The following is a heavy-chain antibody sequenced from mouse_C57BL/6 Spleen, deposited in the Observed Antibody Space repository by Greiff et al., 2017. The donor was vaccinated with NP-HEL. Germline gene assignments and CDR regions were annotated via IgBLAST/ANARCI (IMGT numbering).Heavy chain of an antibody. CDR1: GYSFTGYF. CDR3: AKAYYDYGYYFDY. Sequence: EVQVVESGPELVKPGDSVKISCKASGYSFTGYFMNWVMQSHGKSLEWIGRINPYNGDTFYNQKFKGKATLTVDKSSSTAHMELRSLTSEDSAVYYCAKAYYDYGYYFDYWGQGTTLTVSS. CDR2: INPYNGDT. D-gene: IGHD2-4*01. V-gene: IGHV1-20*01. J-gene: IGHJ2*01.